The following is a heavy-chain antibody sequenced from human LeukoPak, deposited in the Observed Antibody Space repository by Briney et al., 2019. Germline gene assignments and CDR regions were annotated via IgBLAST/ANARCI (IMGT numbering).Heavy chain of an antibody. D-gene: IGHD6-13*01. CDR3: AKDISWASSSSWCYDY. Sequence: GGSLRLSCAASGFTFSKYAMNWVRQAPGKGLEWVSGIVGDSSSIFYEDSVRGRFTISRDNAKNSLYLQMNSLRAEDTALYYCAKDISWASSSSWCYDYWGQGTLVTVSS. V-gene: IGHV3-9*01. CDR2: IVGDSSSI. J-gene: IGHJ4*02. CDR1: GFTFSKYA.